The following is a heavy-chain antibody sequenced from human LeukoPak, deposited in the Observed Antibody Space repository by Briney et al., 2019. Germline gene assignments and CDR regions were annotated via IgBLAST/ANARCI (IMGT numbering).Heavy chain of an antibody. D-gene: IGHD2-15*01. CDR2: INPSGGST. J-gene: IGHJ4*02. V-gene: IGHV1-46*01. Sequence: ASVKVSCKASGYTFTSYYMHWVRQAPGRGLEWMGIINPSGGSTSYAQKFQGRVTMTRDTSTSTVYMELSSLRSEDTAVYYCARGTPDIVVVVAATGGSTIDYWGQGTLVTVSS. CDR3: ARGTPDIVVVVAATGGSTIDY. CDR1: GYTFTSYY.